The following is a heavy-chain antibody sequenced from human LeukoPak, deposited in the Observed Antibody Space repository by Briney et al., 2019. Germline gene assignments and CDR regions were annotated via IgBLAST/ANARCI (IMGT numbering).Heavy chain of an antibody. J-gene: IGHJ4*02. D-gene: IGHD6-6*01. CDR3: ARGQYSRTFDY. CDR1: GFTFSSYW. CDR2: INTDGSST. V-gene: IGHV3-74*01. Sequence: GGSLRLSCAASGFTFSSYWMHWVRQAPGKGLVWVSRINTDGSSTSYADSVKGRFTISRDNAKNTLYLQMNSLGAEDTAVYYCARGQYSRTFDYWGQGTLVTVSS.